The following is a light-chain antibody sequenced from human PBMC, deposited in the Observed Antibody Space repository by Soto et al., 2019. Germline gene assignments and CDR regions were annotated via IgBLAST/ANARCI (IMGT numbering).Light chain of an antibody. CDR3: QQFTSYPLT. J-gene: IGKJ4*01. V-gene: IGKV3-20*01. Sequence: EIVLTQSPGTLTLSPGERATLSCRASQTVSSNSLAWYQQKAGQAPRLLIYDASSRATGIPDRFSGGGSGTDFTLTISRLEPEDFAVYYCQQFTSYPLTFGGGTKVDIK. CDR1: QTVSSNS. CDR2: DAS.